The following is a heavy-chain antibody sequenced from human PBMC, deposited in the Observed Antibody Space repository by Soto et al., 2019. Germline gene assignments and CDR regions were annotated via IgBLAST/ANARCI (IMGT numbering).Heavy chain of an antibody. CDR1: GGSVSSGDHY. J-gene: IGHJ4*02. CDR2: MLYTGTT. Sequence: SETLSLACAVSGGSVSSGDHYWGWIRQPPGKGLESIAYMLYTGTTYYNPSLNNRVTISVDTSKNMFSLRLSAVTAADTAVYYCTMVRGHAFATHYSGQAIVVTLS. D-gene: IGHD1-1*01. V-gene: IGHV4-30-4*01. CDR3: TMVRGHAFATHY.